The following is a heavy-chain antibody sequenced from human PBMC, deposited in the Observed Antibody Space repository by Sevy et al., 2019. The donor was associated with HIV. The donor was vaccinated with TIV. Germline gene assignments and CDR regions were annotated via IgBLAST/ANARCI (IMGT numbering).Heavy chain of an antibody. J-gene: IGHJ4*02. CDR2: LSFGCGEI. CDR1: GFTFSKYS. V-gene: IGHV3-23*01. Sequence: WGYLRLSCAASGFTFSKYSMSWVRQPPGKGLERVSTLSFGCGEIKYADSVKGRFTISRVNSKSSVYLQMNNLRPEDTAVHYCAREGCTKPHDYWGQGTLVIVSS. D-gene: IGHD2-8*01. CDR3: AREGCTKPHDY.